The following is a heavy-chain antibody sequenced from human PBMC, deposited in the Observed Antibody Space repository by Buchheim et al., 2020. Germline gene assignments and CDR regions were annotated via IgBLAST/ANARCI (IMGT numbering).Heavy chain of an antibody. CDR2: IVGSGSTT. Sequence: EVQLVESGGHFVQPGGSLRLSCAASGFTFPSYAMIWVRQAPGKGLEWVSAIVGSGSTTSYADSVRGRCSISRDNSKDTLYLQMNSLRVEDTARYFCAKTLRGSYYYDATGYSSDSWGQGTL. V-gene: IGHV3-23*04. CDR3: AKTLRGSYYYDATGYSSDS. CDR1: GFTFPSYA. D-gene: IGHD3-22*01. J-gene: IGHJ5*02.